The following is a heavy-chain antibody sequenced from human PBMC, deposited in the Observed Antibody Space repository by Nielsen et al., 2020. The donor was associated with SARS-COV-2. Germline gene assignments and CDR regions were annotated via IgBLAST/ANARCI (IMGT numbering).Heavy chain of an antibody. CDR1: GYTFTGYY. Sequence: ASVQDTRKASGYTFTGYYIHWVRQAPGQGLEWLGRINPYSGGTNYAQKIQGTVTMTRDASISTVYMELTSDDTAVYYCARARATIFGLVMSYGMDVWGQGTAVAVS. CDR3: ARARATIFGLVMSYGMDV. V-gene: IGHV1-2*06. D-gene: IGHD3/OR15-3a*01. CDR2: INPYSGGT. J-gene: IGHJ6*02.